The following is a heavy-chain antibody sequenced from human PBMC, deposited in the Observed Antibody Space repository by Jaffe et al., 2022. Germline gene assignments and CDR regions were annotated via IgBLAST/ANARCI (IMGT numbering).Heavy chain of an antibody. CDR1: GGSISSSSYY. V-gene: IGHV4-39*01. Sequence: QLQLQESGPGLVKPSETLSLTCTVSGGSISSSSYYWGWIRQPPGKGLEWIGSIYYSGSTYYNPSLKSRVTISVDTSKNQFSLKLSSVTAADTAVYYCARLKPWDCSGGSCYPFADEYYFDYWGQGTLVTVSS. CDR3: ARLKPWDCSGGSCYPFADEYYFDY. CDR2: IYYSGST. J-gene: IGHJ4*02. D-gene: IGHD2-15*01.